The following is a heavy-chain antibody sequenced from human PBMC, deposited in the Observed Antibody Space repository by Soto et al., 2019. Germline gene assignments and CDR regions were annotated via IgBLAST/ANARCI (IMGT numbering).Heavy chain of an antibody. Sequence: EVQLVESGGGLVQPGGSLRLSCAASGFTVSGYWMHWVRQAPGKGLTWVSRINSDGSYTSSADSVKGRFTISKDNARNILYLQMNSLRIEDTAVYYCTRALGAMIPTAYWGQGTVVTVSS. CDR2: INSDGSYT. CDR1: GFTVSGYW. V-gene: IGHV3-74*01. J-gene: IGHJ4*02. CDR3: TRALGAMIPTAY. D-gene: IGHD3-22*01.